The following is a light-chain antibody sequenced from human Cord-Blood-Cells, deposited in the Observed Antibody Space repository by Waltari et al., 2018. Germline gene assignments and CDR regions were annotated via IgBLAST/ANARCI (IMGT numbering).Light chain of an antibody. V-gene: IGLV2-23*03. Sequence: QSALTQPASVSVSPGQSITISCTGTSSDVGSYNLFSWYQQHPGKAPKLMIYEGSKRPSGVSNRFSGSKSGNTASLTISGLQAEDEADYYCCSYAGSSTFVFGGGTKLTVL. CDR2: EGS. J-gene: IGLJ2*01. CDR3: CSYAGSSTFV. CDR1: SSDVGSYNL.